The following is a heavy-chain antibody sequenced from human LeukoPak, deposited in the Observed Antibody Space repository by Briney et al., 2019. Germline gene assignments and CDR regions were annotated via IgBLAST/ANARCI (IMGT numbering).Heavy chain of an antibody. D-gene: IGHD2/OR15-2a*01. Sequence: SETLSLTCTVSGGSISSGGYYWSWIRQHPGKGLEWIGYIYYSGSTYYNPSLKSRVTISVDTSKNRFSLKLSSVTAADTAVYYCARDNSRSSTVDYWGQGTLVTVSS. J-gene: IGHJ4*02. CDR1: GGSISSGGYY. CDR3: ARDNSRSSTVDY. V-gene: IGHV4-31*03. CDR2: IYYSGST.